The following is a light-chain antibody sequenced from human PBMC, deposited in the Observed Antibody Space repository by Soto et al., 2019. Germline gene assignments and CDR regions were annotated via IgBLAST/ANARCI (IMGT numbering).Light chain of an antibody. J-gene: IGLJ1*01. CDR1: GSDVGRYNY. V-gene: IGLV2-8*01. CDR2: EVS. CDR3: SSYAGSNNFDV. Sequence: QSALTQPPSASGSPGQSVTISCTGTGSDVGRYNYVSWYQQHPGKAPKLIIYEVSKRPSGVPDRFSGSKSGNTASLTVSGLQAEDEADYYCSSYAGSNNFDVFGTGTKVTVL.